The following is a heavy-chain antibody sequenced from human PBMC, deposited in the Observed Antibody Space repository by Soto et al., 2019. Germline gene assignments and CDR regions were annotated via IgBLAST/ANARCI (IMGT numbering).Heavy chain of an antibody. CDR3: ARDLSH. Sequence: DVHLVESGGGLVQPGGSLRLSCAVSGFPVSTYAMHWVRQAPGKGLEWISYINSDSTTTFHADSVKGRFTVSRDNAKNSLYLQMSSLRHEDTAVYYCARDLSHWGQGTLVTVSS. V-gene: IGHV3-48*02. J-gene: IGHJ4*02. CDR1: GFPVSTYA. CDR2: INSDSTTT.